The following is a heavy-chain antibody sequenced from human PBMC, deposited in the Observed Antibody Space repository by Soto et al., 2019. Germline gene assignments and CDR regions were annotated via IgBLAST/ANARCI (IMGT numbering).Heavy chain of an antibody. Sequence: SETLSLTCTVSGISITSSYWNWFRQSPGKGLEWIGQISDRGDINYNPPLESRVAISTDTSKNQVSLTLTAVNAADTAVYFCARGRHWFGPWGQGTLVTVSS. V-gene: IGHV4-59*08. CDR2: ISDRGDI. J-gene: IGHJ5*02. CDR1: GISITSSY. CDR3: ARGRHWFGP.